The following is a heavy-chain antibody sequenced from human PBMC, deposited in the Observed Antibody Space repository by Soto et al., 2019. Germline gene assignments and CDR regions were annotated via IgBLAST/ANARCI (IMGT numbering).Heavy chain of an antibody. CDR2: IYYSGTT. D-gene: IGHD1-26*01. Sequence: QAQLRESGPGLVKPSETLSLTCTVSSGSIGTYFWSWIRQPPGKGLEWIGYIYYSGTTNYNPSLKSRVTIFLDTSKNQFSLRLSSVTAADTAVYYCARGRGGTYDAFDIWGQGTLVTVSS. J-gene: IGHJ3*02. CDR1: SGSIGTYF. CDR3: ARGRGGTYDAFDI. V-gene: IGHV4-59*01.